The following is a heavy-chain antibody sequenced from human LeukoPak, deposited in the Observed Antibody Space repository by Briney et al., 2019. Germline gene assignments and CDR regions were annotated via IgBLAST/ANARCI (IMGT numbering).Heavy chain of an antibody. CDR2: ISWNSGSI. V-gene: IGHV3-9*01. CDR3: AKDRSYDYYYGMDV. Sequence: GRSLRLSCAASGFTFDDYAMHWVRQAPGKGLEWVSGISWNSGSIGYADSVKGRFTISRDKAKNSLYLQMNSLRAEDTALYYCAKDRSYDYYYGMDVWGQGTTVTVSS. D-gene: IGHD1-26*01. J-gene: IGHJ6*02. CDR1: GFTFDDYA.